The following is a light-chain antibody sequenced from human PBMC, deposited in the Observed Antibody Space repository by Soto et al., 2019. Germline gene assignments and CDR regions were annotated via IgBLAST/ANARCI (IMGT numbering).Light chain of an antibody. CDR1: QSLLHITGETF. CDR3: MQSTQLPPT. Sequence: DVVMTQTPLSLSVAPGQPASISCKSSQSLLHITGETFLFWYLQKPGQSPQLLISEVSTRVSGVQDRFSGSGSGTDFTLEISRVETDDVGIYYCMQSTQLPPTFGQGTRLGIE. J-gene: IGKJ5*01. CDR2: EVS. V-gene: IGKV2D-29*02.